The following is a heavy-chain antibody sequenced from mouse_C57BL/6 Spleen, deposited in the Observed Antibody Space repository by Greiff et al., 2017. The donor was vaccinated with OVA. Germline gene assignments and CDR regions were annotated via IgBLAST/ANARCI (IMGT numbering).Heavy chain of an antibody. V-gene: IGHV1-50*01. J-gene: IGHJ3*01. D-gene: IGHD2-3*01. CDR2: IDPSDSYT. Sequence: DLLKPLASLNLSCNSSGYTFTSYWMQWVKQRPGQGLEWIGEIDPSDSYTNYNQKFKGKATLTVDTSSSTAYMQLSSLTSEDSAVYYCARFDGYYGFAYWGQGTLVTVSA. CDR3: ARFDGYYGFAY. CDR1: GYTFTSYW.